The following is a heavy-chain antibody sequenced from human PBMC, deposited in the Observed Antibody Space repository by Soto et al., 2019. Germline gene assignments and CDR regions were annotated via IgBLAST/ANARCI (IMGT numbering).Heavy chain of an antibody. CDR1: GYSFCNSC. V-gene: IGHV5-51*01. D-gene: IGHD6-19*01. CDR3: ARHDAYSSSDF. J-gene: IGHJ4*02. CDR2: IYPGDSDS. Sequence: HGESLKISCQGSGYSFCNSCIAWVRQMPGKGLEWMGIIYPGDSDSRYSPSFQGQVSISADKSINPAYLQWSSLKASDTAMYYCARHDAYSSSDFWGQGTLVTVSS.